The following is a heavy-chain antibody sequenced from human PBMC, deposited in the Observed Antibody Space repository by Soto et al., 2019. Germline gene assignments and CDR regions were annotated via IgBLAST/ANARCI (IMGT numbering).Heavy chain of an antibody. V-gene: IGHV1-18*01. D-gene: IGHD2-15*01. CDR3: ARARYCSGGRCQRDGAFDF. CDR2: ISAYNGNT. J-gene: IGHJ3*01. CDR1: GYTFTSYG. Sequence: ASVKVSCKASGYTFTSYGISWVRQAPGQGLEWMGWISAYNGNTNYAQKLQGRVTMTTDTSTSTAYMELRSLTSDDTAVYYCARARYCSGGRCQRDGAFDFWGHGTMVTVSS.